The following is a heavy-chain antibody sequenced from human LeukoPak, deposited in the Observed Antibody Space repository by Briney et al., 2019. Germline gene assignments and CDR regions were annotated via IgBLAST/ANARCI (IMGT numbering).Heavy chain of an antibody. CDR1: GFTFTTYA. Sequence: GGSLRLSCAVSGFTFTTYAMTWVRQAPGKGLEWVSAISGSGTSTYYADSVKGRFTISRDNSKNTLYLQINSLRAEDTAIYYCAKGPKLDAFDIWGQGTMVTVSS. V-gene: IGHV3-23*01. CDR2: ISGSGTST. CDR3: AKGPKLDAFDI. J-gene: IGHJ3*02.